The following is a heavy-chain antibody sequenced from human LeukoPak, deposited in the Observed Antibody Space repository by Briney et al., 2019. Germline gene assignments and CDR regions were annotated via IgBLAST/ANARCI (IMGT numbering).Heavy chain of an antibody. Sequence: GESLKISCQASGYSFPSFWIGWVRQMTGEGLEWMGLIHPGSSDTIYNPSFQGQVTISADRSISTAYLQWGSLEASDTAMYYCAREVGGRYLHHYFDYWAQGTLVTVSS. J-gene: IGHJ4*02. CDR3: AREVGGRYLHHYFDY. D-gene: IGHD3-16*01. CDR1: GYSFPSFW. CDR2: IHPGSSDT. V-gene: IGHV5-51*01.